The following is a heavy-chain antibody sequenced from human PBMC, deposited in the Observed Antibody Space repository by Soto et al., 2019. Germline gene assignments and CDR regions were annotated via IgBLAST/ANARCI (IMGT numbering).Heavy chain of an antibody. CDR3: AKDPLAPITLKNYYGSGSYEVFDY. Sequence: EVQLLESGGGLVQPGGSLRLSCAASGFTFSSYAMSWVRQAPGKGLEWVSAISGSGGSTYYADSVKGRFTISRDNSKNTLYLQMNSLRAEDTAVYYCAKDPLAPITLKNYYGSGSYEVFDYWGQGTLVTVSS. CDR2: ISGSGGST. J-gene: IGHJ4*02. CDR1: GFTFSSYA. D-gene: IGHD3-10*01. V-gene: IGHV3-23*01.